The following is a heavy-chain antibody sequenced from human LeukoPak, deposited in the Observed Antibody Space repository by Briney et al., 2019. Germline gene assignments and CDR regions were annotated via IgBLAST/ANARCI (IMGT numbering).Heavy chain of an antibody. V-gene: IGHV3-66*02. CDR2: TYSGGST. J-gene: IGHJ3*02. Sequence: GGSLRLSRAASGFTVSSHYMSWVRQAPGKGLEWVSITYSGGSTYYADSMKGRFTISRDNSKNTLYLQMNSLRAEDTAVYYCARGSSWPMFDIWGQGTMVTVSS. CDR3: ARGSSWPMFDI. CDR1: GFTVSSHY. D-gene: IGHD6-13*01.